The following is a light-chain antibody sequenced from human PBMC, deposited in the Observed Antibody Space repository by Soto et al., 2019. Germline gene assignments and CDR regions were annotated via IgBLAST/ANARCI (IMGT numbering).Light chain of an antibody. CDR3: MQATQYHPYT. CDR1: QSLLHSDGNTY. V-gene: IGKV2-24*01. Sequence: DVVLTQTPLSSPVTLGQPASISCRSSQSLLHSDGNTYLNWLHQRPGQPPRLLIYRVSNRFSGVPDRFSGIGARTDFTLEISRVEAEDVGIYSCMQATQYHPYTFGQGTKLEI. CDR2: RVS. J-gene: IGKJ2*01.